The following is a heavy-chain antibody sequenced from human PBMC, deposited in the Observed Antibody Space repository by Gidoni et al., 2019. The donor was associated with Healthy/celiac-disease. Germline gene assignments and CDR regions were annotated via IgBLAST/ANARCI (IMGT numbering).Heavy chain of an antibody. CDR2: VRNKTYGETT. D-gene: IGHD3-10*01. CDR1: GLSFRDHS. CDR3: SKRGSTSDYFDY. Sequence: EVQLVESGGGLVQPGRSLRLSCTASGLSFRDHSGGWFRQAPGKGLEWVGFVRNKTYGETTEYAASVKGRFTVSRDESKNIAYLQMISLKTEDTAVYYCSKRGSTSDYFDYWGQGTLGTVSS. J-gene: IGHJ4*02. V-gene: IGHV3-49*03.